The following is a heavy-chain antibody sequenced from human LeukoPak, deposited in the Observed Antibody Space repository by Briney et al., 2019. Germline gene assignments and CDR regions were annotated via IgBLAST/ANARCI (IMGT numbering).Heavy chain of an antibody. CDR3: ARHSSGGGPFDY. CDR2: IYYSGST. Sequence: SGSLPLTRTVCRGTHRRGPFYGRWLRGPPEEGVEWIGDIYYSGSTNYNPSLKSRVTISVDMSTNQFSLKLSSVTASDTAVYYCARHSSGGGPFDYWGQGTLVPVSS. D-gene: IGHD4-23*01. CDR1: RGTHRRGPFY. V-gene: IGHV4-61*01. J-gene: IGHJ4*02.